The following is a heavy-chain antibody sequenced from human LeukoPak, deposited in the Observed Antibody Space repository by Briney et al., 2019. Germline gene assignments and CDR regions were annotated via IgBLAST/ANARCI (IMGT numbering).Heavy chain of an antibody. Sequence: GGSLRLSCAASGFTFSDYYMSWIRQAPGKGLEWVSYISSSGSTIYYADSVKGRFTISRDNAKNSLYLQMNSLRAEDTDVYYCARGPVDSLNWFDPWGQGTLVTVSS. CDR2: ISSSGSTI. D-gene: IGHD5-12*01. CDR3: ARGPVDSLNWFDP. V-gene: IGHV3-11*01. CDR1: GFTFSDYY. J-gene: IGHJ5*02.